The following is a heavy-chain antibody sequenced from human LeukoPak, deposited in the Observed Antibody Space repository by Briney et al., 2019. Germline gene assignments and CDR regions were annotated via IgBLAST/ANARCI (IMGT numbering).Heavy chain of an antibody. Sequence: SETLSLTCIVSGVAINGGSASTHYWSWFRQPPGKGLEWIGYIRYSGSTYYNPSLSSRVTISVDRSTNHFSLKVSSVTAADTAVYYCARDAIDSNYFDFWGQGTLVTVSS. J-gene: IGHJ4*02. CDR1: GVAINGGSASTHY. CDR2: IRYSGST. D-gene: IGHD4-11*01. V-gene: IGHV4-59*02. CDR3: ARDAIDSNYFDF.